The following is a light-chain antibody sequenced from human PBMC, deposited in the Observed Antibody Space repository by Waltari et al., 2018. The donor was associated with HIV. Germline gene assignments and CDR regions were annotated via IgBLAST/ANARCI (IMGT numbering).Light chain of an antibody. CDR3: CSYAGSSTFLV. J-gene: IGLJ2*01. CDR2: EVS. V-gene: IGLV2-23*02. CDR1: SSDVGSYNL. Sequence: QSALTQPASVSGSPGQSITISCTGTSSDVGSYNLVSWYQHQPGKAPTLMIYEVSKRPSGGSNRFSGSKSGNTAALTITGRQAEDEADYYCCSYAGSSTFLVFGGGTKLTVL.